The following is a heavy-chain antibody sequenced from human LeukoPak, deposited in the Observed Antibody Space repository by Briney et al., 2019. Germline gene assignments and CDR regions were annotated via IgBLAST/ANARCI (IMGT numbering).Heavy chain of an antibody. CDR1: GFTFSSYA. J-gene: IGHJ3*02. CDR2: ISYDGSNK. D-gene: IGHD4-17*01. CDR3: ARAKRRSPHDAFDI. Sequence: GRSLRLSCAASGFTFSSYAMHWVRQALGKGLEWVAVISYDGSNKYYADSVKGRFTISRDNSKNTLYLQMNSLRAEDTAVYYCARAKRRSPHDAFDIWGQGTMVTVSS. V-gene: IGHV3-30-3*01.